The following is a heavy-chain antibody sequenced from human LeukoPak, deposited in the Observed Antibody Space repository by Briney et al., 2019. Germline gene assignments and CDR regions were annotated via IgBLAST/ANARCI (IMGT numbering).Heavy chain of an antibody. Sequence: PGGSLRLSCAASGFNLSSHTMNWVRQAPGKGLEWLSHITLSISSIYYADSVKGRFTISRDNGKNSLYLQMNNLTVEDTAVYYCVRDTVITLGSFDYWGQGTLVTVSS. CDR2: ITLSISSI. V-gene: IGHV3-48*01. CDR1: GFNLSSHT. CDR3: VRDTVITLGSFDY. D-gene: IGHD4-17*01. J-gene: IGHJ4*02.